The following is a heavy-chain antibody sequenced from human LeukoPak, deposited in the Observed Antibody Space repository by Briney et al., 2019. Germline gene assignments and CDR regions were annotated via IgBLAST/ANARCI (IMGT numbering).Heavy chain of an antibody. D-gene: IGHD3-3*01. Sequence: SGPALLKPTQTLTLTCTFSGFSLSTSGMCVSWIRQPPGKALEWLARIDWDDDNYYSTSPNPTTTISKATYKTQEVLTMTHMDPVDTATYYCERTYYDFWSGYPTYYYYYMDVWGKGTTVTVSS. CDR2: IDWDDDN. CDR1: GFSLSTSGMC. J-gene: IGHJ6*03. V-gene: IGHV2-70*11. CDR3: ERTYYDFWSGYPTYYYYYMDV.